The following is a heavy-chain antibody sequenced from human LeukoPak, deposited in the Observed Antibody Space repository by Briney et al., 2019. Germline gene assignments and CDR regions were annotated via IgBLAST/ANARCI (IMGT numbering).Heavy chain of an antibody. V-gene: IGHV1-8*01. CDR2: MNPNSGNT. J-gene: IGHJ1*01. Sequence: ASVKVSCKASGYTFSSYDINWVRHATGQGLEWMGWMNPNSGNTGYAQKFQGRLNMTRNTSISTAYMELSSLRSEDTAVYYCARRVGSGWPVQHWGQGTLVTVSS. D-gene: IGHD6-19*01. CDR1: GYTFSSYD. CDR3: ARRVGSGWPVQH.